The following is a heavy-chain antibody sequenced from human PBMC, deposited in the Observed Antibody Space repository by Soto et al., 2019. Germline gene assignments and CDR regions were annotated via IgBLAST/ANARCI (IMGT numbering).Heavy chain of an antibody. V-gene: IGHV1-3*01. CDR1: GYTFTSYA. J-gene: IGHJ4*02. CDR2: TNAGNGNT. D-gene: IGHD6-13*01. CDR3: ASPFPHSSSWYRLGY. Sequence: EASVKVSCKASGYTFTSYAMHWVRQAPGQRLEWMGWTNAGNGNTKYSQKFQGRVTITRDTSASTAYMELSSLRSEDTAVYYCASPFPHSSSWYRLGYWGQGTLVTVSS.